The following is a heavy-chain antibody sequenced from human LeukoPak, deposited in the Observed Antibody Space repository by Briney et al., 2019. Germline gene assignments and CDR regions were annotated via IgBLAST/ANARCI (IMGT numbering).Heavy chain of an antibody. D-gene: IGHD6-13*01. CDR3: VVTSAPSIAAAGIPIDY. V-gene: IGHV3-23*01. CDR2: ISGSGGST. CDR1: GFTFSSYA. J-gene: IGHJ4*02. Sequence: GGSLRLSCAASGFTFSSYAMSWVRQAPGKGLEWVSAISGSGGSTYYADSAKGRFTISRDNSKNTLYLQMNSLRAEDTAVYYCVVTSAPSIAAAGIPIDYWGQGTLVTVSS.